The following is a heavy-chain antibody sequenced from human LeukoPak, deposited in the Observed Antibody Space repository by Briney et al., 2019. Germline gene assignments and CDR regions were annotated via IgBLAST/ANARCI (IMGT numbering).Heavy chain of an antibody. V-gene: IGHV3-13*01. Sequence: PGGSLRLSCAASGFTFNSYDMHWVRQATGKGLEWVSAIGTAGDTYYPGSVKGRFTISRENAKNSLYLQMNSLRAGDTAVYYCARGGAGYSSSWYDYWGQGTLVTVSS. J-gene: IGHJ4*02. D-gene: IGHD6-13*01. CDR3: ARGGAGYSSSWYDY. CDR2: IGTAGDT. CDR1: GFTFNSYD.